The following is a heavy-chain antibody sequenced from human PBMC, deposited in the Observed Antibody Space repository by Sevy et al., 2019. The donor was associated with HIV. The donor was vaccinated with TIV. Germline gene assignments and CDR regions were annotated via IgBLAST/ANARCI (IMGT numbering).Heavy chain of an antibody. CDR3: VRERARSITFDI. CDR2: VSFDGGSK. D-gene: IGHD3-16*01. CDR1: GFTFNNFP. Sequence: GGSLRLSCEASGFTFNNFPIHWVRQAPGKGLEWVAVVSFDGGSKYYADSVRGRFTVSQDNSKNTVYLQLNSLRAENTAVYYCVRERARSITFDIWGQGTLVTVSS. J-gene: IGHJ3*02. V-gene: IGHV3-30-3*01.